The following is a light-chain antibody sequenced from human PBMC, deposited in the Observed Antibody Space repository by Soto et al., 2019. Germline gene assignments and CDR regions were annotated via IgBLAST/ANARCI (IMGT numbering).Light chain of an antibody. CDR1: QIVSSN. CDR3: KQYNNWRK. Sequence: IVMTQSPATLSVSPGETATLACSASQIVSSNLGWYQQKPGQAPRLLIYGASTRATGIPARFSGSGSGTEFTLTISSLQSEDFAVYYCKQYNNWRKFGQGTKVDIK. J-gene: IGKJ1*01. CDR2: GAS. V-gene: IGKV3-15*01.